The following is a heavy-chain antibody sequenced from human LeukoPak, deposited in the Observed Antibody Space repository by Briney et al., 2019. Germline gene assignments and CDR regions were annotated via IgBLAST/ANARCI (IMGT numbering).Heavy chain of an antibody. Sequence: GGSLRLSCAASGFTFDDYAMHWVRQAPGKGLEWVSGISWNSGSIGYADSVKGRFTISRDNAKNSLYLQMNSLRAEDTALYYCAKDRNAYYYYGMDVWGXGTTVTVSS. J-gene: IGHJ6*02. CDR2: ISWNSGSI. CDR3: AKDRNAYYYYGMDV. CDR1: GFTFDDYA. V-gene: IGHV3-9*01.